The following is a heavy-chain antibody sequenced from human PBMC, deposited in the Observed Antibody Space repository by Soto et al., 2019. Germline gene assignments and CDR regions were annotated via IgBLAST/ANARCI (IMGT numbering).Heavy chain of an antibody. D-gene: IGHD2-2*01. Sequence: QVQLQESGPGLVKPSQTLSLTCTVSGGSISSGGYYWCWIRQHPGKGLEWIGYIYYSGSTYYNPSLKSRVTISVDTSKNQFSLKLSSVTAADTAVYYCARGVVVVVPAATGGPDAFDIWGQGTMVTVSS. J-gene: IGHJ3*02. CDR3: ARGVVVVVPAATGGPDAFDI. CDR2: IYYSGST. CDR1: GGSISSGGYY. V-gene: IGHV4-31*03.